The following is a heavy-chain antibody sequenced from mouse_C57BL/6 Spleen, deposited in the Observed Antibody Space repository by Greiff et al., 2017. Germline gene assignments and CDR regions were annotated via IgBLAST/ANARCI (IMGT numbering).Heavy chain of an antibody. J-gene: IGHJ1*03. CDR2: IYPRSGNT. V-gene: IGHV1-81*01. D-gene: IGHD2-12*01. CDR3: ARGGFYDDGAYWYFDV. CDR1: GYTFTSYG. Sequence: QVQLKQSGAELARPGASVKLSCKASGYTFTSYGISWVKQRTGQGLEWIGEIYPRSGNTYYNEKFKGKATLTADKSSSTAYMELRSLTSEDSAVYFCARGGFYDDGAYWYFDVWGTGTTVTVSS.